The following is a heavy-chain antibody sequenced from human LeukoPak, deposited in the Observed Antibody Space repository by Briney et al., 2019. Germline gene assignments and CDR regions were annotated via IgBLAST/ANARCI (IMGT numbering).Heavy chain of an antibody. D-gene: IGHD2-2*02. Sequence: PSQTLSLTCAVSGYSISSGYYWGWIRQPPGKGLECIGSICHSGSTYYNPSLKSRVTISVDTSKNQFSLKLSSVTAADTAVYYCARHCSSTSCYNLVRFDPWGQGTLVTVSS. V-gene: IGHV4-38-2*01. CDR1: GYSISSGYY. CDR2: ICHSGST. CDR3: ARHCSSTSCYNLVRFDP. J-gene: IGHJ5*02.